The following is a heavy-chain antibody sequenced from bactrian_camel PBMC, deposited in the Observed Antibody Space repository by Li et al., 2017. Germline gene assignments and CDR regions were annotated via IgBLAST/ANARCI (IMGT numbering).Heavy chain of an antibody. CDR2: IDSDGGSA. D-gene: IGHD3*01. CDR3: AAARTVYAGDVLGKNQYEY. Sequence: QLVESGGGLVQPGGSLRLSCAASGFIFGDNWMHWVRQAPGKGLEWVSAIDSDGGSAYYADSVKGRLTISQNTAKNTLYLQMNSLEPEDTAMYYCAAARTVYAGDVLGKNQYEYWGQGTQVTVS. V-gene: IGHV3S25*01. CDR1: GFIFGDNW. J-gene: IGHJ4*01.